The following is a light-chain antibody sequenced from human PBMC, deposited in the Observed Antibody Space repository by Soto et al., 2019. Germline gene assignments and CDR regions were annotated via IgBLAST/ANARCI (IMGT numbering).Light chain of an antibody. CDR1: NSNIGSNT. V-gene: IGLV1-51*01. J-gene: IGLJ1*01. CDR2: DDN. CDR3: GSWDSSLSAYV. Sequence: QSVLTQPPSASGTPGQRVTISCSGSNSNIGSNTVNWYQQLPGTAPKLLIYDDNKRPSGIPDPFSGSKSGTSATLGITGFQTGDEADYYCGSWDSSLSAYVFGTGTKVTVL.